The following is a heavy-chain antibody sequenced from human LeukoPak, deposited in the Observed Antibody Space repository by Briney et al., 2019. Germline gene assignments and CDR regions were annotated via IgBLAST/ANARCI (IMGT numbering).Heavy chain of an antibody. Sequence: SETLSLTCTVSGGSISSYYWSWIRQPPGKGLEWIGYIYYSGSTNYNPSLKSRVTISVDTSKNQFSLKLSSVTAADTAVYYWARVSYGDLIDYWGQGTLVTVSS. D-gene: IGHD4-17*01. J-gene: IGHJ4*02. V-gene: IGHV4-59*01. CDR3: ARVSYGDLIDY. CDR1: GGSISSYY. CDR2: IYYSGST.